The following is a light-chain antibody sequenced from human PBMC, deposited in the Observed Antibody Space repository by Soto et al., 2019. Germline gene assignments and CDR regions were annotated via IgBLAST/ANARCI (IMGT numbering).Light chain of an antibody. J-gene: IGKJ1*01. CDR2: GAT. CDR3: QRYKNWSQGT. Sequence: IVMTQSPSTLSVSPGERATLSCRASQSVSILLAWYQQKPGQAPRLLIHGATTRATGIPARLSCSGSGTEFELTITSLKSEDFAVYYCQRYKNWSQGTFGQGSKEDI. V-gene: IGKV3-15*01. CDR1: QSVSIL.